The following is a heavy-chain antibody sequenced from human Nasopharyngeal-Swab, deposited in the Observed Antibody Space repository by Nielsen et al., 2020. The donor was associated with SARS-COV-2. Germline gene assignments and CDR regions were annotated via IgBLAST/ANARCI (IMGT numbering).Heavy chain of an antibody. V-gene: IGHV3-30*03. CDR2: IAHDASNE. Sequence: GESLKISCAASGFTFSSFGMHWVRQAPGKGLEWVAFIAHDASNEYYGDSVKGRFSISRDSSKNTLYLQVKSPRADDTGVYYCASLRADTPDFAYLGQGTLVTVSS. J-gene: IGHJ4*02. CDR3: ASLRADTPDFAY. CDR1: GFTFSSFG. D-gene: IGHD2-15*01.